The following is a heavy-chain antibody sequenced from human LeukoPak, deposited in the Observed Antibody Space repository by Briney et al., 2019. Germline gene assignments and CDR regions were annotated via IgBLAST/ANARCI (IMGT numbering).Heavy chain of an antibody. Sequence: PGGSLRLSCAASGFTFDDYAMHWVRQAPGKGLEWVSGISWNSGSIGYADSVKGRFTISRDNAKNSLYLQMNSLRAEDTAVYYCAREAWELTTGEVDYWGQGTLVTVSS. CDR1: GFTFDDYA. J-gene: IGHJ4*02. CDR3: AREAWELTTGEVDY. CDR2: ISWNSGSI. D-gene: IGHD7-27*01. V-gene: IGHV3-9*01.